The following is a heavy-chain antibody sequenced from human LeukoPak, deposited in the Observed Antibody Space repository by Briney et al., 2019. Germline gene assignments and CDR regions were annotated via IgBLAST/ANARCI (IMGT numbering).Heavy chain of an antibody. D-gene: IGHD4-17*01. CDR3: ARGKYGDYVFDY. V-gene: IGHV3-21*01. CDR1: GFTFSSYS. J-gene: IGHJ4*02. Sequence: GGSLRLSCAASGFTFSSYSMNWVRQAPGKGLEWVSSSSSSSSYIYYADSVKGRFTISRDNAKNSLYLQMNSLRAEDTAVYYCARGKYGDYVFDYWGQGTLVTVSS. CDR2: SSSSSSYI.